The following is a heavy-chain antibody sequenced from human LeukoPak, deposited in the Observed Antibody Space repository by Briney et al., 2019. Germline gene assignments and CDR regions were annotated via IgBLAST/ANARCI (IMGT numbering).Heavy chain of an antibody. CDR3: ARPKGAVAGTFPFDY. Sequence: GGSLRLSCAASRFTFSSYWMSWVRQAPGKGLEWVANIKQDGSEKYYVDSVKGRFTISRDNAKNSLYLQMNSLRAEDTAVYYCARPKGAVAGTFPFDYWGQGTLVTVSS. CDR1: RFTFSSYW. V-gene: IGHV3-7*03. J-gene: IGHJ4*02. CDR2: IKQDGSEK. D-gene: IGHD6-19*01.